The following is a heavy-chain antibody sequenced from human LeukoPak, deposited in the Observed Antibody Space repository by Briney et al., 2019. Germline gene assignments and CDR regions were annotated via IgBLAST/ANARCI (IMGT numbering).Heavy chain of an antibody. Sequence: SETLSLTCTVSGGSISGYYWSWIRQPPGKGLEWLGYIYYSGSTNYNPSLKSRVTMSVDTSKNQFSLQLSSVTAADTAVYYCASAIAPKNWGAAYYFDYWGQGALVTVSS. CDR2: IYYSGST. D-gene: IGHD7-27*01. V-gene: IGHV4-59*01. CDR3: ASAIAPKNWGAAYYFDY. CDR1: GGSISGYY. J-gene: IGHJ4*02.